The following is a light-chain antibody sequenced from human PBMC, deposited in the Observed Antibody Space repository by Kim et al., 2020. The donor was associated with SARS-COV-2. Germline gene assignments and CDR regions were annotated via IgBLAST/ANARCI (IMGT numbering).Light chain of an antibody. CDR3: QAWDSSTHVV. CDR1: KLGDND. V-gene: IGLV3-1*01. J-gene: IGLJ2*01. CDR2: QDS. Sequence: VPPGQTASMTCSGDKLGDNDAGWEQQKPGQSPGLVNYQDSKRPAGIPERFSGSNSGNTATLTISGTKAMDEADYYWQAWDSSTHVVFGGGTQLTV.